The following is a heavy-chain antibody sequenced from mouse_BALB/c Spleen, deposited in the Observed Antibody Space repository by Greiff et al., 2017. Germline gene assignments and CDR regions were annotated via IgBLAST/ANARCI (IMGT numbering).Heavy chain of an antibody. V-gene: IGHV1-39*01. CDR3: ARRDYGYNYAMDY. D-gene: IGHD1-2*01. CDR1: GYSFTGYN. CDR2: IDPYYGGT. Sequence: EVQLVESGPELEKPGASVKISCKASGYSFTGYNMNWVKQSNGKSLEWIGNIDPYYGGTSYNQKFKGKATLTVAKSSSPAYMQLKSLTSEDSAVYYCARRDYGYNYAMDYWGQGTSVTVSS. J-gene: IGHJ4*01.